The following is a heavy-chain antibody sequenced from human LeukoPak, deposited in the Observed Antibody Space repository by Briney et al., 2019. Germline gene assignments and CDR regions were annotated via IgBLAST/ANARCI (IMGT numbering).Heavy chain of an antibody. CDR2: IYYSGST. CDR1: GGSISSSSYY. Sequence: SETLSLTCTVSGGSISSSSYYWGWIRQPPGKGLEWIGSIYYSGSTYYNPSLKSRVTISVDTSKNQFSLKLSSVTAADTAVYYCARDSTVAGWGYAFDIWGQGTMVTVSS. V-gene: IGHV4-39*07. D-gene: IGHD4-11*01. J-gene: IGHJ3*02. CDR3: ARDSTVAGWGYAFDI.